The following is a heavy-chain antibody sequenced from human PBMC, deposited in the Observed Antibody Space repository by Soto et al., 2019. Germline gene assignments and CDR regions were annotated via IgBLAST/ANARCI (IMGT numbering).Heavy chain of an antibody. J-gene: IGHJ4*02. CDR3: TRDSPDSAVFGGVIAYDY. V-gene: IGHV3-49*04. CDR2: IRSKAYGGTT. CDR1: GFTFGDYA. Sequence: GGSLRLSCTASGFTFGDYAMSWVRQAPGKGLEWVGFIRSKAYGGTTEDAASVKGRFTISRDDYKSIAYLQMNSLKTEDTAVYYCTRDSPDSAVFGGVIAYDYWGQGTLVTVSS. D-gene: IGHD3-16*02.